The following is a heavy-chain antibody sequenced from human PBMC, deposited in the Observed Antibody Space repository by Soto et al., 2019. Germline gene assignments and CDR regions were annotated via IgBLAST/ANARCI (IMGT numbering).Heavy chain of an antibody. CDR1: GFTFSSYG. J-gene: IGHJ6*02. CDR3: ARQHRDILTGLRWNGMDV. D-gene: IGHD3-9*01. V-gene: IGHV3-33*01. Sequence: PGGSLRLSCAESGFTFSSYGMHWVRQAPRKGLEWVAVIWYDGSNKYYADSVKGRFTISRDNSKNTLYLQMNSLRAEDTAVYYCARQHRDILTGLRWNGMDVWGQGTTVTVSS. CDR2: IWYDGSNK.